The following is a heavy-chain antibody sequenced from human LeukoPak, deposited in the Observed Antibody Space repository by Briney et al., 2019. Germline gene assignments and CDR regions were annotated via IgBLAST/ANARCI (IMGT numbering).Heavy chain of an antibody. V-gene: IGHV1-69*05. J-gene: IGHJ5*02. CDR1: GGTFSSYA. Sequence: SVKVSCKASGGTFSSYAISWVRQAPGQGLEWMGRIIPIFGTANYAQEFQGRVTITTDESTSTAYMELSSLRSEDTAVYYCARGDLIVDNWFDPWGQGTLVTVSS. CDR3: ARGDLIVDNWFDP. CDR2: IIPIFGTA. D-gene: IGHD2-21*01.